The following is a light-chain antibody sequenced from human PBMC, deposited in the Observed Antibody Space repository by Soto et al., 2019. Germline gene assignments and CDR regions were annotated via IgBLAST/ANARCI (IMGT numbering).Light chain of an antibody. Sequence: VLTQSPVTLSLSPGKRATLSCRASQSFRGLLAWYQQKPGQAPRLLIYDAYNRATGIPPRFSGSGSGTDFTLTISSLEPEDSAVYYCQQRHMSPITFGQGTRLEIK. CDR3: QQRHMSPIT. CDR1: QSFRGL. CDR2: DAY. J-gene: IGKJ5*01. V-gene: IGKV3-11*01.